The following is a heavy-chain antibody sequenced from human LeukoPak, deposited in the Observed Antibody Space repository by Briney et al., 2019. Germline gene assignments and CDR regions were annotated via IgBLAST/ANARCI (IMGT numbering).Heavy chain of an antibody. Sequence: GGSLRLSCAASGFTFSSYGMHWVRQAPGKGLEWVAVIWYDGSNKYYADSVKGRFTISRDNSKNTLYLQMNSLRAEDTAVYYCAKDRERGYCTNGVCYHDSWGQGTLVTVSS. CDR3: AKDRERGYCTNGVCYHDS. J-gene: IGHJ4*02. D-gene: IGHD2-8*01. CDR2: IWYDGSNK. CDR1: GFTFSSYG. V-gene: IGHV3-33*06.